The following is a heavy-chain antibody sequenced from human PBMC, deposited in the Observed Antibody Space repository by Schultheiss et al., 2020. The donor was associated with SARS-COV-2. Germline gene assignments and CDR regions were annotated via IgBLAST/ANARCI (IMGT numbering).Heavy chain of an antibody. J-gene: IGHJ6*02. V-gene: IGHV4-34*01. Sequence: SETLSLTCAVYGGSFSGYYWSWIRQPPGKGLEWIGTIYYSGSTYYNPTLKSRVTISVDTSKNQFSLKVSSVTAADTAVYYCARGYCSSTSCYSPPVYYYYGMDVWGQGTTVTVSS. CDR2: IYYSGST. D-gene: IGHD2-2*01. CDR3: ARGYCSSTSCYSPPVYYYYGMDV. CDR1: GGSFSGYY.